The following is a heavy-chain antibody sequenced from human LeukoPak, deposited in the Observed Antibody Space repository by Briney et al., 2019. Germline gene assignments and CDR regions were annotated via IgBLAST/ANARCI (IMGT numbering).Heavy chain of an antibody. V-gene: IGHV3-23*01. CDR3: AKVGSAMVNFYYFDY. CDR1: GFTFSSYA. J-gene: IGHJ4*02. D-gene: IGHD5-18*01. CDR2: ISVSGGST. Sequence: PGGSLRLSCAASGFTFSSYAMSWVRQAPGKGLECVSAISVSGGSTYYADSVKGRFTISRDNSKNTLYLQMNSLRAEDTAVYYCAKVGSAMVNFYYFDYLGQGTLVTVPS.